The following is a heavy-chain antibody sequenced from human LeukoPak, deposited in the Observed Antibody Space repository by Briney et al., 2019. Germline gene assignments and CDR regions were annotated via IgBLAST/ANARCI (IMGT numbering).Heavy chain of an antibody. CDR2: MNPNSGNT. CDR1: GYTFTSYD. D-gene: IGHD3-10*01. Sequence: GASVKVSCKASGYTFTSYDINWGRQATGQGLEWMGWMNPNSGNTGYAQKFQGRVTMTRNTSISTAYMELSSLRSEDTAVYYCARNLMVRGFALGYWGQGTLVTVSS. J-gene: IGHJ4*02. CDR3: ARNLMVRGFALGY. V-gene: IGHV1-8*01.